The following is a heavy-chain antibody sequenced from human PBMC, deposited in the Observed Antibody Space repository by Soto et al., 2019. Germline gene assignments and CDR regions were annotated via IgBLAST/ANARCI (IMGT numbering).Heavy chain of an antibody. CDR3: ATRRRWGLARIYSSYGMDV. CDR2: FDPEDGET. CDR1: GYTLTELS. D-gene: IGHD5-12*01. Sequence: ASVKVSCKVSGYTLTELSMHWVRQAPGKGLEWMGGFDPEDGETIYAQKFQGRVTMTEDTSTDTAYMELSSLRSEDTAVYYCATRRRWGLARIYSSYGMDVWGQGTTVTVSS. J-gene: IGHJ6*02. V-gene: IGHV1-24*01.